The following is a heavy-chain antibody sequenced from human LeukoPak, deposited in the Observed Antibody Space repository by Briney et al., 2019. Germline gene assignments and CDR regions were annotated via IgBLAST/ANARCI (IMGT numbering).Heavy chain of an antibody. Sequence: GGSLRLSCAASGFTFSSYEMNWVRQAPGKGLEWVSYISSSGSTIYYADSVKGRFTISRDNARNSLYLQMNSLRAEDTAVYYCARETYDYGVGSYYYYMDVWGKGTTVTISS. J-gene: IGHJ6*03. D-gene: IGHD4-17*01. CDR3: ARETYDYGVGSYYYYMDV. V-gene: IGHV3-48*03. CDR1: GFTFSSYE. CDR2: ISSSGSTI.